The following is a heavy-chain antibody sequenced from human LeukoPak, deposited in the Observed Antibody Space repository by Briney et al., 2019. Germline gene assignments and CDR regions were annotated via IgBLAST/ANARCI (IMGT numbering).Heavy chain of an antibody. D-gene: IGHD3-22*01. Sequence: SETLSLTCTVSGDSISSYYWNWIRQPAGEGLEWIGRIYPSGSTNYNPSLRSRVSMSIDTSKNQFSLKLSSVTAADTAVYYCARERYYYDSSGYYYLVFDYWGQGTLVTVSS. J-gene: IGHJ4*02. CDR2: IYPSGST. CDR1: GDSISSYY. CDR3: ARERYYYDSSGYYYLVFDY. V-gene: IGHV4-4*07.